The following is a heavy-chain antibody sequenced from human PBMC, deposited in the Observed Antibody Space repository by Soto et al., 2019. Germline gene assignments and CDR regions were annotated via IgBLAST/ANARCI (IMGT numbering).Heavy chain of an antibody. CDR1: GGSFSGYY. CDR2: INHSGST. J-gene: IGHJ4*02. CDR3: ATRFINYYGSGSYDY. D-gene: IGHD3-10*01. Sequence: SETLSLTCAVYGGSFSGYYWSWIRQPPGKGLEWIGEINHSGSTNYNPSLKSRVTISVDTSKNQFSLKLSSVTAADTAVYYCATRFINYYGSGSYDYWGQGTLVTVS. V-gene: IGHV4-34*01.